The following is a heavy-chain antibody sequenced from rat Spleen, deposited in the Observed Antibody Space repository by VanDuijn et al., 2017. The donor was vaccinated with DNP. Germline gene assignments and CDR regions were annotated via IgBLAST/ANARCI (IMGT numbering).Heavy chain of an antibody. J-gene: IGHJ2*01. V-gene: IGHV4-2*01. CDR1: GFDFSDYW. CDR3: SKGEQFDY. CDR2: INKVGDTV. Sequence: EVKFVESGGGLVQPGTSLKLSCVASGFDFSDYWMGWVRQAPGKGLEWVGEINKVGDTVNYAPSLKDKFILSRDNAQNTLYLQMTKLGSEDTAIYYCSKGEQFDYWGQGVMVTVSS.